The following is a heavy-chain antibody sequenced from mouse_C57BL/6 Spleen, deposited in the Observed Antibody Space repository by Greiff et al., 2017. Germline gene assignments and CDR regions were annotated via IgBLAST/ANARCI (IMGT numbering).Heavy chain of an antibody. V-gene: IGHV3-6*01. Sequence: ESGPGLVKPSQSLSLTCSVTGYSITSGYYWNWIRQFPGNKLEWMGYISYDGSNNYNPSLKNRISITRDTSKNQFFLKLNSVTTEDTATYYCARSWFLDYWGQGTTLTVSS. CDR1: GYSITSGYY. J-gene: IGHJ2*01. D-gene: IGHD1-1*02. CDR2: ISYDGSN. CDR3: ARSWFLDY.